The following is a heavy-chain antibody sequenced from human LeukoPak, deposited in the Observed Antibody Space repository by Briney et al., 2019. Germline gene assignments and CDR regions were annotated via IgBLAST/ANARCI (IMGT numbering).Heavy chain of an antibody. CDR3: ARAGGDILTGPYYYYMDV. Sequence: GASVKVSCKASGYSFSGYSMHWVRQAPGQGLEWMGRINPNSGVTYYAQKFQGRVTMTRDTSISTAYMELSRLRSDDTAVYYCARAGGDILTGPYYYYMDVWGKGTTVTVSS. V-gene: IGHV1-2*06. J-gene: IGHJ6*03. D-gene: IGHD3-9*01. CDR1: GYSFSGYS. CDR2: INPNSGVT.